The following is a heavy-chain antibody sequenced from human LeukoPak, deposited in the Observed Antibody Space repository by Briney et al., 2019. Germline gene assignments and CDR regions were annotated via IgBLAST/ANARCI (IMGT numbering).Heavy chain of an antibody. J-gene: IGHJ5*02. CDR1: GFTFSSYW. Sequence: GGSLRLSCAASGFTFSSYWMSWVRQAPGKGLEWVANIKQDVSEKYYVDSVKGRFTISRDNAKNSLYLQMDSLRAEDTAMYYCARDAGNSGYGCDLWGQGTLVTVSS. CDR2: IKQDVSEK. D-gene: IGHD5-12*01. V-gene: IGHV3-7*01. CDR3: ARDAGNSGYGCDL.